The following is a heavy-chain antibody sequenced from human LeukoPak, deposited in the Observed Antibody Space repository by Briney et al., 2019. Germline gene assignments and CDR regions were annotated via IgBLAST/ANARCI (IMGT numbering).Heavy chain of an antibody. CDR3: ARHLVTAIPY. Sequence: SETLSLTCTVSGGSISSSSYYWGWIRQPPGKGLEWIGSIYYSGSTYYNPSLKSRVTISVDTSKNQFSLKLSSVTAADTAVYYCARHLVTAIPYWGQGTLVTVSS. D-gene: IGHD2-21*02. J-gene: IGHJ4*02. V-gene: IGHV4-39*01. CDR2: IYYSGST. CDR1: GGSISSSSYY.